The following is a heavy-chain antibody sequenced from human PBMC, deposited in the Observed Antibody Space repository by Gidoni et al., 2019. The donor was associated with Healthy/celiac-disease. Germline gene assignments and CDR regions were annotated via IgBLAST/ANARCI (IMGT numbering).Heavy chain of an antibody. CDR3: ARDRLLTGYYYGMDV. D-gene: IGHD3-9*01. J-gene: IGHJ6*02. Sequence: SWVRQAPGQGLEWMGGIIPIFGTANYAQKFQGRVTITADESTSTAYMELSSLRSEDTAVYYCARDRLLTGYYYGMDVWGQGTTVTVSS. V-gene: IGHV1-69*01. CDR2: IIPIFGTA.